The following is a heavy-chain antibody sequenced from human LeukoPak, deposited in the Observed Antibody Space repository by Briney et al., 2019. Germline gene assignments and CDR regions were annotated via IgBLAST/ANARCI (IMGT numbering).Heavy chain of an antibody. CDR1: GFTFSSYG. CDR2: ISYDGSQK. V-gene: IGHV3-30*03. D-gene: IGHD3-3*02. Sequence: GGSLRLSCAASGFTFSSYGMHWVRQAPGKGLEWVALISYDGSQKYHADSVKGRFTISRDNSKNALYLQMNSLRAEDTAVYYCARGGYSIFLWGQGTLVTVSS. J-gene: IGHJ4*02. CDR3: ARGGYSIFL.